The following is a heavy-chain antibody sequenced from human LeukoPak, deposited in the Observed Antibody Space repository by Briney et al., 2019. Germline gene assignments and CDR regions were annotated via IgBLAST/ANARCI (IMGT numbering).Heavy chain of an antibody. D-gene: IGHD6-6*01. V-gene: IGHV5-51*01. CDR3: ARGGAIAARSLYFDY. Sequence: PGESLKISCKGSGYSFTSYWIGWVRQMPGKGLEWMGIIYPGDSDTRYSPSFQGQVTISADKSISTAYLQWSSLKASDTAMYYCARGGAIAARSLYFDYWGQGTLVTVSS. CDR2: IYPGDSDT. J-gene: IGHJ4*02. CDR1: GYSFTSYW.